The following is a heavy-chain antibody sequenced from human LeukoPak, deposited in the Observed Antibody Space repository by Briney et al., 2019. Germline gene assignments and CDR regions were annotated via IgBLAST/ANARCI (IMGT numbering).Heavy chain of an antibody. CDR2: IYHSGST. D-gene: IGHD3-9*01. CDR3: ARDSYHRYFDWLN. J-gene: IGHJ4*02. CDR1: GYSISSGYY. V-gene: IGHV4-38-2*02. Sequence: SETLSLTCTVSGYSISSGYYWGWIRQPPGKGLEWIGSIYHSGSTYYNPSLKSRVTISVDTSKNQFSLKLSSVTAADTAVYYCARDSYHRYFDWLNWGQGTLVTVSS.